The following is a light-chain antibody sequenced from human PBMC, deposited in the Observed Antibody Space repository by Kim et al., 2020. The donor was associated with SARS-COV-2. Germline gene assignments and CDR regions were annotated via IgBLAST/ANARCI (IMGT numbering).Light chain of an antibody. V-gene: IGKV3-20*01. Sequence: SPGEKGTLSCRASQTRDRSFLAWYQQEPDEAPRLLIYGAISRATGIPDGFRSGGSGADFTLTISRLEPDDFAIYYWQQYETSSWTFGQGTKVDIK. J-gene: IGKJ1*01. CDR2: GAI. CDR3: QQYETSSWT. CDR1: QTRDRSF.